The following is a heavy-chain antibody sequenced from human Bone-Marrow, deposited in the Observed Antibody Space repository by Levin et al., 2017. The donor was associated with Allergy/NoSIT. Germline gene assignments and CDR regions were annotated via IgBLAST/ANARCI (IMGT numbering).Heavy chain of an antibody. V-gene: IGHV3-9*01. CDR1: GFTFDDYA. J-gene: IGHJ3*02. Sequence: SLKISCAASGFTFDDYAMHWVRQAPGKGLEWVSGISWNSGSIGYADSVKGRFTISRDNAKNSLYLQMNSLRAEDTALYYCAKEGAATAFDIWGQGTMVTVSS. CDR3: AKEGAATAFDI. CDR2: ISWNSGSI.